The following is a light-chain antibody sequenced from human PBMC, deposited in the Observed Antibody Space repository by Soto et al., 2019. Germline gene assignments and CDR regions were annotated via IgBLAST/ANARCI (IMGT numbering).Light chain of an antibody. CDR2: DNN. Sequence: QSVLTQPPSVSAAPGQKVTISCSGSSSNIGNNYVSWYQQLPGTAPKLLIYDNNKRPSGIPDRFSGSKSGTSATLDITGLQTGDEADYYCGTFASGLSAVVFGGGTKLTVL. V-gene: IGLV1-51*01. CDR1: SSNIGNNY. CDR3: GTFASGLSAVV. J-gene: IGLJ2*01.